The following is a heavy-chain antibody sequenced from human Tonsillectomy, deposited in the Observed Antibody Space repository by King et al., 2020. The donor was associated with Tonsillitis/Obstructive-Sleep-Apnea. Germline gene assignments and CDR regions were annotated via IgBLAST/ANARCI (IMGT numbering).Heavy chain of an antibody. J-gene: IGHJ4*02. CDR1: GYSFPNYW. D-gene: IGHD2-2*03. Sequence: VQLVESGAEVKKPGESLKISCRGSGYSFPNYWIAWVRQMPGKGLEWMAITYPGDSDTRYSPSFQGQVTISPDKSINTTYLQWSSLKTSDTAMYYCARLPWISGGAAYFDYWGQGTLVTVSS. CDR3: ARLPWISGGAAYFDY. V-gene: IGHV5-51*01. CDR2: TYPGDSDT.